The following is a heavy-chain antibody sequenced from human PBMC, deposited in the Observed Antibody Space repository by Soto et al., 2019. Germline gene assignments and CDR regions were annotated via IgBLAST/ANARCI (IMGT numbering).Heavy chain of an antibody. CDR3: ARHGDVSKRSLYNWFDP. V-gene: IGHV5-51*01. CDR1: GYSFTSYW. D-gene: IGHD7-27*01. J-gene: IGHJ5*02. CDR2: IYPGDSDT. Sequence: PGESLKISCKGSGYSFTSYWIGWVRQMPGKGLEWMGIIYPGDSDTRYSPSFQGQVTISADKSISTAYLQWSSLKASDTTMYYCARHGDVSKRSLYNWFDPWGQGTLVTVSS.